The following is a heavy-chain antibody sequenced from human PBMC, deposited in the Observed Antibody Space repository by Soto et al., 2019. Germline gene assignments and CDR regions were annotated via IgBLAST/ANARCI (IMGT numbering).Heavy chain of an antibody. CDR3: ARDSNNVVQQGGDAFDI. D-gene: IGHD2-2*01. CDR2: IIPIFGTA. V-gene: IGHV1-69*01. Sequence: QVQLVQSGAEVKKPGSSVKVSCKASGGTFSSYAISWVRQAPGQGLEWMGGIIPIFGTANYAQKFQGRVTITADEASSTAYMELSSLRSEDTAVYYCARDSNNVVQQGGDAFDIWGQGIMVTVSS. CDR1: GGTFSSYA. J-gene: IGHJ3*02.